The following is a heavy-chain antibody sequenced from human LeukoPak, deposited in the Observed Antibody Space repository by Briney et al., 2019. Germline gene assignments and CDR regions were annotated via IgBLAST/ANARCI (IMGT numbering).Heavy chain of an antibody. CDR1: GGTFSSYT. CDR3: ARAIVAYCGGDCYSVHFDY. V-gene: IGHV1-69*02. D-gene: IGHD2-21*02. J-gene: IGHJ4*02. CDR2: IIPILGIA. Sequence: SVKVSCKASGGTFSSYTISWVRQAPGQGLEWMGRIIPILGIANYAQKFQGRVTITTDESTSTAYMELSSLRSEDTAVYYCARAIVAYCGGDCYSVHFDYWGQGTLVTVSS.